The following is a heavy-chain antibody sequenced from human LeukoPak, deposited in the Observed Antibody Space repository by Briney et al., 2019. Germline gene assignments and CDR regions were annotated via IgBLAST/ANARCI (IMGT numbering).Heavy chain of an antibody. CDR2: IIPMFGTA. Sequence: GASVKVSCKASGGTFSSSAISWVRQAPGQGLEWMGGIIPMFGTANYAQKFQGRVTITADESTSTAYMELSSLRSEDTAVYYCAREPSGYCSDDGCQDWFDPWGQGTLVTVSS. V-gene: IGHV1-69*13. D-gene: IGHD2-15*01. CDR3: AREPSGYCSDDGCQDWFDP. CDR1: GGTFSSSA. J-gene: IGHJ5*02.